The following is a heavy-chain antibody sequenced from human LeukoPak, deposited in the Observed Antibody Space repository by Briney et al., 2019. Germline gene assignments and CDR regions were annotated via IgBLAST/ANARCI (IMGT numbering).Heavy chain of an antibody. J-gene: IGHJ4*02. V-gene: IGHV4-31*03. CDR1: GGSISSGAYY. CDR3: ARDGRAGSLFAY. D-gene: IGHD6-19*01. Sequence: PSQTLSLTCTVSGGSISSGAYYWSWIRQHPGMGLEWIGYIYYSGSTYYNPSLRSRVTMSVDTSQNQFSLKLSSVTAADTAIYYCARDGRAGSLFAYWGQGTLVTVSS. CDR2: IYYSGST.